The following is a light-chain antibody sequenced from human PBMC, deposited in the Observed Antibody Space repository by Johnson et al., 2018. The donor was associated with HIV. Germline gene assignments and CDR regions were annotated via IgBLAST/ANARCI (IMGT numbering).Light chain of an antibody. J-gene: IGLJ1*01. V-gene: IGLV1-44*01. CDR3: AAWDDSLNEYV. CDR2: GNV. Sequence: SVLTQPPSASGTPGQRVTISCSGSSSNIANNTVNWYQHFPGTAPKLLMYGNVKRPSGIPDRFTGSKSGTSASLAISGLQAEDEADYYCAAWDDSLNEYVFGTGTKVTVL. CDR1: SSNIANNT.